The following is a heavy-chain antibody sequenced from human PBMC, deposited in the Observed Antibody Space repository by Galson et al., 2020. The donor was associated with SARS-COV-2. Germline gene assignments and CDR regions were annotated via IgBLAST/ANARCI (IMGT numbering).Heavy chain of an antibody. J-gene: IGHJ4*02. CDR3: ARERGDDMLTGTFDY. D-gene: IGHD3-9*01. V-gene: IGHV3-21*01. CDR2: ISSSSSYI. Sequence: NSGGSLRLSCAASGFTFSSYSMNWVRQAPGKGLEWVSSISSSSSYIYYADSVKGRFTISRDNAKNSLYLQMNSLRAEDTAVYYCARERGDDMLTGTFDYWGQGTLVTVSS. CDR1: GFTFSSYS.